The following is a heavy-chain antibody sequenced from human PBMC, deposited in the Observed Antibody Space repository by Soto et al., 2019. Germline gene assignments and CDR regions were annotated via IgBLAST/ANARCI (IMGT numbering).Heavy chain of an antibody. CDR2: INHSGST. CDR3: ARGELRFLEWLLY. J-gene: IGHJ4*02. D-gene: IGHD3-3*01. CDR1: GGSFSGYY. Sequence: SETLSLTCAVYGGSFSGYYWSWIRQPPGKGLEWIGEINHSGSTNYNPSLKSRVTISVDTSKNQFSLKLSSVTAADTAVYYCARGELRFLEWLLYWGQGTLVTVSS. V-gene: IGHV4-34*01.